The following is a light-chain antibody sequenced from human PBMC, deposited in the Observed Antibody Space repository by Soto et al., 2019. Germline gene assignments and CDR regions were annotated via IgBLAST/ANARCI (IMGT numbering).Light chain of an antibody. J-gene: IGLJ3*02. CDR3: TSYTRSSTRV. Sequence: QSALTQPASVSWSPGQSITISCTGTSSDVGGYNYVSWYQQHPGKAPKLMIYEVSNRPSGVSTRFSGSKSGNTASLTISGLQAEDEADYYCTSYTRSSTRVFGGGTKLTVL. CDR1: SSDVGGYNY. CDR2: EVS. V-gene: IGLV2-14*01.